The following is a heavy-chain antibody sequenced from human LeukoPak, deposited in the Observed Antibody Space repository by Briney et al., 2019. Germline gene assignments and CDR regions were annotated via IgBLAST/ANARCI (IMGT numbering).Heavy chain of an antibody. CDR2: IYYSGST. D-gene: IGHD4-17*01. CDR1: GGSISSSSYY. J-gene: IGHJ4*02. CDR3: ARHHDYGDFFDY. Sequence: SETLSLTCTVSGGSISSSSYYWGWIRQPPGKGLEWIGSIYYSGSTNYNPSLKSRVTISVDTSKNQFSLKLSSVTAADTAVYYCARHHDYGDFFDYWGQGTLVTVSS. V-gene: IGHV4-39*01.